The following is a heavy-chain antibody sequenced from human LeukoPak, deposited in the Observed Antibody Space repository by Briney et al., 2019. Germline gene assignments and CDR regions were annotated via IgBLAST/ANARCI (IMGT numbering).Heavy chain of an antibody. CDR2: ISWNRGSI. D-gene: IGHD5-24*01. CDR1: GFTFDDYA. Sequence: GGSLRLSCAASGFTFDDYAMHWVRQAPGKGREWVSGISWNRGSIGYAASVKGRFTISRDNAKNSLYLQMNSLRAEDTALYYCAKDGGDGYNWKPSGFDYWGQGTLVTVSS. CDR3: AKDGGDGYNWKPSGFDY. V-gene: IGHV3-9*01. J-gene: IGHJ4*02.